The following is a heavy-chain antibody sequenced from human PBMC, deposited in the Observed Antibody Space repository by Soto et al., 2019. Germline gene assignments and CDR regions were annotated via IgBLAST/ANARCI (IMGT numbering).Heavy chain of an antibody. CDR1: GYTFTSYA. CDR2: INAGNGNT. J-gene: IGHJ3*02. V-gene: IGHV1-3*01. D-gene: IGHD3-10*01. CDR3: ARDKGDYYGSGSYYIGHDAFDI. Sequence: QVQLVQSGAEMKKPGASVKVSCKASGYTFTSYAMHWVRQAPGQRLEWMGWINAGNGNTKYSQKFQGRVTITRDTSASTAYMELSSLRSEDTAVYYCARDKGDYYGSGSYYIGHDAFDIWGQGTMVTVSS.